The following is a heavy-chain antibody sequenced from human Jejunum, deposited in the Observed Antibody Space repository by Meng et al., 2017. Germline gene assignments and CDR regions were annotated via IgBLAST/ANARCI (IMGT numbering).Heavy chain of an antibody. CDR3: ARDHMGSLDY. CDR1: GGSVSRAGYQ. J-gene: IGHJ4*02. V-gene: IGHV4-61*08. D-gene: IGHD1-26*01. CDR2: AST. Sequence: LRESGPGLARPSETLSLICTVSGGSVSRAGYQWGWIRQPPGKGLEWIGYASTNYNPSLKSRVTISLDTSRNQFSLSLSSVTAADTAVYYCARDHMGSLDYWGQGILVTVSS.